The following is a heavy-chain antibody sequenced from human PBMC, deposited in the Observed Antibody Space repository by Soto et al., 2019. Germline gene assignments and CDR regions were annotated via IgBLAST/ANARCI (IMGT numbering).Heavy chain of an antibody. V-gene: IGHV4-34*01. CDR3: ARGWGRIFDY. Sequence: QVPLQQWGAGLLKPSETLSLTCAVYGGSFSGYYWNWIRQPPGKGLEWIGEINHSGSTNYNPSLKSRVTISVDTSKNQFSLKLSSVTAADTAVYYCARGWGRIFDYWGQGTLVTVSS. J-gene: IGHJ4*02. CDR2: INHSGST. CDR1: GGSFSGYY. D-gene: IGHD7-27*01.